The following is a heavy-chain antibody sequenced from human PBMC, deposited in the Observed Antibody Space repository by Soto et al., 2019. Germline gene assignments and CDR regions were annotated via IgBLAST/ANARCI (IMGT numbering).Heavy chain of an antibody. CDR2: ISGSGGST. V-gene: IGHV3-23*01. J-gene: IGHJ3*02. Sequence: GGSLRLSCAASGFTFSSYAMSWVRQAPGKGLEWVSAISGSGGSTYYADSVKGRFTISRDNSKNTLYLQMNSLRAEDTAVYYCAKDHFGQQLVFDAFDIWGQGTMVTVSS. CDR1: GFTFSSYA. CDR3: AKDHFGQQLVFDAFDI. D-gene: IGHD6-13*01.